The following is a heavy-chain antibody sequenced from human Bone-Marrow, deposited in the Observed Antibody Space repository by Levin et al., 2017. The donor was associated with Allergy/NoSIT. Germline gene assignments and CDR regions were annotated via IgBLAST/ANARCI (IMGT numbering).Heavy chain of an antibody. Sequence: SETLSLTCTVSGGSISSYYWSWIRQPPGKGLEWIGYIYYSGSTNYNPSLKSRVTISVDTSKNQFSLKLSSVTAADTAVYYCARDREQQSGSYYYYMDVWGKGTTVTVSS. CDR1: GGSISSYY. CDR2: IYYSGST. D-gene: IGHD6-13*01. CDR3: ARDREQQSGSYYYYMDV. J-gene: IGHJ6*03. V-gene: IGHV4-59*01.